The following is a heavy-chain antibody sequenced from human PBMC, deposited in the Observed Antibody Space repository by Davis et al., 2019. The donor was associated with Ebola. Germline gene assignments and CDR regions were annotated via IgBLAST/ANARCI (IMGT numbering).Heavy chain of an antibody. V-gene: IGHV5-51*01. CDR2: IYPGDSDT. D-gene: IGHD2-2*01. J-gene: IGHJ6*03. CDR3: ARHIVVVPAGYYYMDV. CDR1: GYSFTSYW. Sequence: GESLKISCKGSGYSFTSYWIGWVRQMPGKGLEWMGIIYPGDSDTRYSPSFQGQVTISADKSISTAYLQWSSLKASDTAMYYCARHIVVVPAGYYYMDVWGKGTTVTVSS.